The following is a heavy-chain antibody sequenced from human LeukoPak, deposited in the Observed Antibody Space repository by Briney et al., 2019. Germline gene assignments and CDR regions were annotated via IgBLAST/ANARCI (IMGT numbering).Heavy chain of an antibody. CDR2: IGTAGDT. D-gene: IGHD3-10*01. Sequence: GGSLRLSCAASGFTFSNYDMFWDRQATGKGLDWVSSIGTAGDTYHAGSVKGRFTISRENAENAFYLQMNSLRAEDTAVYYCGASGSGSNRGEEYWGQGTRVTVSS. J-gene: IGHJ4*02. CDR3: GASGSGSNRGEEY. CDR1: GFTFSNYD. V-gene: IGHV3-13*01.